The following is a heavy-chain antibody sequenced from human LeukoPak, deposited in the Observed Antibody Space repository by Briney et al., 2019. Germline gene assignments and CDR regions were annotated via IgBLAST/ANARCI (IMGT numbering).Heavy chain of an antibody. CDR3: AKDQGSSSGWYSRDGFAL. D-gene: IGHD6-19*01. CDR2: ISSRDST. Sequence: GGALRLSCAASGFTVSDDYMSWVRQAPGKGLEWVSLISSRDSTYYADSVKGRFTISRDNSKNTLYLQMNSLRAEDTALYYCAKDQGSSSGWYSRDGFALWGRGTMVTVSS. J-gene: IGHJ3*01. CDR1: GFTVSDDY. V-gene: IGHV3-53*01.